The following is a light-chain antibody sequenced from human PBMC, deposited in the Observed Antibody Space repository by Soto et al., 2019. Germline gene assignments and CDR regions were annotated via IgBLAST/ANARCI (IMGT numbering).Light chain of an antibody. Sequence: EIVLTQSPATLSLSPGERATLSCRASQSFSSYLAWYQQKPGQAPRLLIYDASNRATGIPARFSGSGSGTDFTLTISDMQPDDFATYYCQQYYRYPWTFGQGTKVDIK. CDR3: QQYYRYPWT. J-gene: IGKJ1*01. CDR2: DAS. CDR1: QSFSSY. V-gene: IGKV3-11*01.